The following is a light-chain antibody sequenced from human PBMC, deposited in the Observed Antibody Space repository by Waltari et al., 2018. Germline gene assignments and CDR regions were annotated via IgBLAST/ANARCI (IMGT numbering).Light chain of an antibody. V-gene: IGKV1-5*03. CDR1: QSISNW. Sequence: DIQMTQSPSTLSASVGDRVTITCRASQSISNWLAWYQQKPGKAPKLLIDKASTLESGVPSMFSGSRSGTEFTLTISSLQPDDFATYYCQQYNSYSLLTFGGGTKVEIK. CDR2: KAS. CDR3: QQYNSYSLLT. J-gene: IGKJ4*01.